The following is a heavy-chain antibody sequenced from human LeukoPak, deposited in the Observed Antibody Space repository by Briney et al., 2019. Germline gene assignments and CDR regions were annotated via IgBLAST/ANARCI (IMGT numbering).Heavy chain of an antibody. CDR1: GFTFSSYG. V-gene: IGHV3-30*18. J-gene: IGHJ4*02. Sequence: GGSLRLSCAASGFTFSSYGMHWVRQAPGKGLEWVAVISYDGSNKYYADSVKGRFTISRDNSKNTLYLQMNSLRAEDTAVYYCAKAGIVGATYFDYWGQGTLVTVSS. CDR3: AKAGIVGATYFDY. D-gene: IGHD1-26*01. CDR2: ISYDGSNK.